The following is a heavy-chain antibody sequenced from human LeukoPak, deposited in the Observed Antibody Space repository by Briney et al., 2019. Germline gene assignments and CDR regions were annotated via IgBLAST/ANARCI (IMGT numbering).Heavy chain of an antibody. J-gene: IGHJ3*02. D-gene: IGHD2-2*01. Sequence: GGSLRLSCAASGFTFSSYGMHWVRQAPGKGLEWVAVIWYDGSNKYYADSVKGRFTISRDNAKNSLYLQMNSLRAEDMALYYCAKASSNDAFDIWGQGTVVTVSS. V-gene: IGHV3-33*03. CDR3: AKASSNDAFDI. CDR2: IWYDGSNK. CDR1: GFTFSSYG.